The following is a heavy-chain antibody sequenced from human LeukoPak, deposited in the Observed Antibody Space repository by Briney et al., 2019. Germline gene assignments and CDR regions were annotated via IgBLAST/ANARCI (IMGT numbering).Heavy chain of an antibody. J-gene: IGHJ4*02. Sequence: ASVKVSCKVSGYTLTELSMHWVRQAPGKGLEWMGGSDPEDGETIYAQKFQGRVTMTEDTSTDTAYMELSSLRSEDTAVYYCATLYYDSSPAPVDWGQGTLVTVSS. D-gene: IGHD3-22*01. V-gene: IGHV1-24*01. CDR3: ATLYYDSSPAPVD. CDR1: GYTLTELS. CDR2: SDPEDGET.